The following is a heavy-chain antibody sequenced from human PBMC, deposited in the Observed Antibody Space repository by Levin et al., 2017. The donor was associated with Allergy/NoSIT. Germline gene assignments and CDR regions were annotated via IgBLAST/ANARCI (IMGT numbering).Heavy chain of an antibody. CDR1: SISTYY. CDR2: IYHTGYT. V-gene: IGHV4-59*01. J-gene: IGHJ4*02. CDR3: AKGGSWPIFDN. D-gene: IGHD2-15*01. Sequence: SETPSLTCSVGSISTYYWSWIRQTPEKGLEWLGYIYHTGYTRYNPSLKSRVTILVDTSKSQFSLTLNSVTAADTGLYYCAKGGSWPIFDNWGQGAPVIVSS.